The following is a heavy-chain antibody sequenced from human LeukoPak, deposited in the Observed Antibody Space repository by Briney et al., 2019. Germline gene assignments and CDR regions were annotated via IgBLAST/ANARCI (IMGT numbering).Heavy chain of an antibody. CDR3: ARGVDYGFDFDY. D-gene: IGHD4-17*01. V-gene: IGHV4-34*01. CDR2: INHSGST. Sequence: PSETLSLTCAVYGGSFSGYYWSWIRQPPGKGPEWIGEINHSGSTNYNPSLKSRATISVDTSKNQFSLKLSSVTAADTAVYYCARGVDYGFDFDYWGQGTLVTVSS. CDR1: GGSFSGYY. J-gene: IGHJ4*02.